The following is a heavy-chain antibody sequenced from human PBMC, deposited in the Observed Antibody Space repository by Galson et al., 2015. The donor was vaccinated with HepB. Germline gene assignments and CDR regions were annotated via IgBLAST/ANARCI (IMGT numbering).Heavy chain of an antibody. D-gene: IGHD3-16*01. J-gene: IGHJ4*02. Sequence: VKVSCKASSDTFDTYSLHWVRQAPGQGLEWMGWISGYSDYTDYPQTFQGRVTMTTDTSTRTAYLELRSLTSDDTAMYYCARGGWGSIGGPTFDLWGQGTLVTVS. V-gene: IGHV1-18*01. CDR1: SDTFDTYS. CDR2: ISGYSDYT. CDR3: ARGGWGSIGGPTFDL.